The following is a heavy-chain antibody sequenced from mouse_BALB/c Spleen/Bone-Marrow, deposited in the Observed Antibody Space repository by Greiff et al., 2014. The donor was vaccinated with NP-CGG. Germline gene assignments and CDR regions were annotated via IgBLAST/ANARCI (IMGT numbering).Heavy chain of an antibody. V-gene: IGHV2-6-7*01. CDR3: ASSTMITTGFAY. CDR2: IWGDGST. J-gene: IGHJ3*01. Sequence: VKLMESGPGLVAPSQSLSIACTVSGFSLTGYGVNWVRQPPGKGLEWLGMIWGDGSTDYNSALRSRLSISKDNSKSQVFLKMNSLQTDDTARYYCASSTMITTGFAYWGQGTLVTVSA. CDR1: GFSLTGYG. D-gene: IGHD2-4*01.